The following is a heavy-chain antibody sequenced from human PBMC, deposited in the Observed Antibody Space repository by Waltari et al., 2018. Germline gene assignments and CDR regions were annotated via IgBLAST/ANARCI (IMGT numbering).Heavy chain of an antibody. Sequence: QVQLVQSGAEVKKPGSSVKVSCKASGGTFSSYTISWVRQAPGQGLEWMGRIIPSLGIANYAQKFQGRLTFTADESTTTAYMELSSLRPDDTAVYYCARLGAVGREQVVTPWGQGTLVTVSS. CDR1: GGTFSSYT. V-gene: IGHV1-69*02. CDR2: IIPSLGIA. J-gene: IGHJ5*02. D-gene: IGHD6-13*01. CDR3: ARLGAVGREQVVTP.